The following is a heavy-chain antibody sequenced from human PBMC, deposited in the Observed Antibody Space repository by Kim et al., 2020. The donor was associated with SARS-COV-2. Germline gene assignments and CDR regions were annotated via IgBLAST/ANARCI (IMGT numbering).Heavy chain of an antibody. V-gene: IGHV7-4-1*02. CDR1: GYTFTSYA. CDR2: INTNTGNP. Sequence: ASVKVSCKASGYTFTSYAMNWVRQAPGQGLEWMGWINTNTGNPTYAQGFTGRFVFSLDTSVSTAYLQISSLKAEDTAVYYCASAHRRDGYNSPPDYWGQGTLVTVSS. D-gene: IGHD5-12*01. J-gene: IGHJ4*02. CDR3: ASAHRRDGYNSPPDY.